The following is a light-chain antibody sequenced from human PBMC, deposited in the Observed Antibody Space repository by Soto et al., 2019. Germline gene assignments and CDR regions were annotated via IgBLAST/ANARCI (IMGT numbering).Light chain of an antibody. J-gene: IGKJ4*01. CDR3: QQYDNLPT. Sequence: DIQMPHSPSSLSASEGDRVTITCQASHDISKYLNWYQQKPGKAPKLLIYDASNLETGVSSRFSGSGSATEFTLTISSLQHEDIATYYCQQYDNLPTFGGGSKVEI. CDR1: HDISKY. CDR2: DAS. V-gene: IGKV1-33*01.